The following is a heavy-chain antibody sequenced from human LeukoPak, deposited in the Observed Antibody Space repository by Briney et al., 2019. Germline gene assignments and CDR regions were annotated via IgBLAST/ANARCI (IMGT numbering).Heavy chain of an antibody. CDR2: IYYSGST. Sequence: SETLSLTCTVSGGSISSYYWSWIRQPPGEGLEWIGYIYYSGSTNYNPSLKSRVTISVDTSKDQFSLKLSSVTAADTAVYYCARLSSGSSSWYDIDYWGQGTLVTVSS. J-gene: IGHJ4*02. CDR3: ARLSSGSSSWYDIDY. D-gene: IGHD6-13*01. V-gene: IGHV4-59*08. CDR1: GGSISSYY.